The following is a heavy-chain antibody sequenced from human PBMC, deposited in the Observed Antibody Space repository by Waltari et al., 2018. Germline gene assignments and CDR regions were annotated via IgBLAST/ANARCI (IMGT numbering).Heavy chain of an antibody. V-gene: IGHV4-34*01. Sequence: QVQLQQWGAGLLKPSETLSLTCAVYGGSFSGYYWSWIRQPPGKGLEWIGEIKHSGSTNYNPSLKSRVTISVDTSKNQFSLKLSSVTAADTAVYYCARGQRSSGWQKQTNWYFDLWGRGTLVTVSS. CDR3: ARGQRSSGWQKQTNWYFDL. J-gene: IGHJ2*01. CDR2: IKHSGST. D-gene: IGHD6-19*01. CDR1: GGSFSGYY.